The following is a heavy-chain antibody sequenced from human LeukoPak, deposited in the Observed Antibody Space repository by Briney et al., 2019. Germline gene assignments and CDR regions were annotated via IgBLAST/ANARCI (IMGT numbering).Heavy chain of an antibody. J-gene: IGHJ4*02. V-gene: IGHV3-7*01. D-gene: IGHD3-9*01. CDR3: ARVAYDILTHYYLDW. CDR2: IKQDESEK. CDR1: GFTFSNYW. Sequence: GSLRLSCAASGFTFSNYWMGWVRQAPGKGLEWVANIKQDESEKYYMDSVKGRFTISRDNAKNSLYLQMNSLRAEDTAIYYCARVAYDILTHYYLDWWGQGTLVTVSS.